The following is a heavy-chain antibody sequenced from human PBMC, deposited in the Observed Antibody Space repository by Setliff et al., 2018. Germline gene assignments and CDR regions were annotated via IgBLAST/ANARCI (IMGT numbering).Heavy chain of an antibody. CDR3: AKDPTYYYDSSGYFYFDY. CDR2: IRYDGSNK. J-gene: IGHJ4*02. CDR1: GFSFGGHD. V-gene: IGHV3-30*02. Sequence: PGGSLRLSCAASGFSFGGHDMHWVRQAPGKGLEWVAFIRYDGSNKYYADSVKGRFTISRDNSKNTLYLQMNSLRAEDTAVYYCAKDPTYYYDSSGYFYFDYWGQGTLVTVSS. D-gene: IGHD3-22*01.